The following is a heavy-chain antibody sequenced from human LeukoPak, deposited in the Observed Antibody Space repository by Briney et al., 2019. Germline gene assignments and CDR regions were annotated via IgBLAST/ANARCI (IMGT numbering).Heavy chain of an antibody. CDR2: IYESGSA. V-gene: IGHV4-38-2*01. J-gene: IGHJ5*02. CDR3: ASRRRDMSTVDNWFDP. Sequence: SEALSLTCAVSGYSISSGYYWGWFRQPPGKGLEGIGSIYESGSAHYIPSLRRGVTISLDTSTNQFSLKLRSVTEPGTGLCDCASRRRDMSTVDNWFDPWGQGTLVTVSS. D-gene: IGHD4-11*01. CDR1: GYSISSGYY.